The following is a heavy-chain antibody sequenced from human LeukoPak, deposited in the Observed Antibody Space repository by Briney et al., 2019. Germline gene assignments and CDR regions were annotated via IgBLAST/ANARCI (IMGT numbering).Heavy chain of an antibody. J-gene: IGHJ5*02. D-gene: IGHD4-11*01. CDR2: ISYTGTT. Sequence: SETLSLTCTVSGDSISSSGYYWGWVRQSPGKGLEWIGSISYTGTTYYNPSLKSRVTVSVDTSKNQFSLKLSSVAAADTAVYYCATSGDYTKGGVDPWGQGTLVTVCS. V-gene: IGHV4-39*01. CDR3: ATSGDYTKGGVDP. CDR1: GDSISSSGYY.